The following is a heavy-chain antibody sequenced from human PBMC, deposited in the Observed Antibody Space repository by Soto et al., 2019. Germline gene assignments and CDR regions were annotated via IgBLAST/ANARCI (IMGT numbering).Heavy chain of an antibody. Sequence: GGSLSLSCAASGFTSTRYSMNWVRQAPGKGLEWVSSISSTTNYIYYGDSMKGRFTISRDNAKNSLYLEMNSLRAEDTAVYYCARESEDLTSNFDYWGQGTLVTVSS. CDR1: GFTSTRYS. CDR2: ISSTTNYI. V-gene: IGHV3-21*06. CDR3: ARESEDLTSNFDY. J-gene: IGHJ4*02.